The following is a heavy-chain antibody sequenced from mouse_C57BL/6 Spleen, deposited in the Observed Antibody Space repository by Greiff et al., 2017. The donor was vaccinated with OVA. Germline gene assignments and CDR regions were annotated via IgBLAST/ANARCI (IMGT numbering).Heavy chain of an antibody. CDR1: GIDFSRYS. CDR3: ARVDTTSYFDY. CDR2: INPDSSTI. Sequence: GAGLVQPGGSLKLSCAASGIDFSRYSMSWVRRAPGKGLEWIGEINPDSSTINYAPSLKDKFIISRDNAKNTLYLQMSKVRSEDTALYYCARVDTTSYFDYWGQGTTLTVSS. D-gene: IGHD2-3*01. V-gene: IGHV4-1*01. J-gene: IGHJ2*01.